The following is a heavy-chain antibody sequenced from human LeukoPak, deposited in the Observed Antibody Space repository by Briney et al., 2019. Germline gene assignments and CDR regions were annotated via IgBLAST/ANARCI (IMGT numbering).Heavy chain of an antibody. CDR2: IIPIFGTA. V-gene: IGHV1-69*05. J-gene: IGHJ4*02. CDR1: GGTSSSYA. Sequence: SVTVSCKASGGTSSSYAISWVRQAPGQGLEWMGGIIPIFGTANYAQKFQGRVTITTDESTSTAYMELSSLRSEDTAVYYCARDAGYSSGWYPYYFDYWGQGTLVTVSS. D-gene: IGHD6-19*01. CDR3: ARDAGYSSGWYPYYFDY.